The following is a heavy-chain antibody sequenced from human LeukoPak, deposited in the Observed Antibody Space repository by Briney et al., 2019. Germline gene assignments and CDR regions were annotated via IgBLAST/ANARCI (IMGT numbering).Heavy chain of an antibody. Sequence: SETLSLTCAVYGGSFSGYYWSWIRQPPGKGLEWIGGINHSGSSNYNPSLKSRVTISVDTSKNQFSLKLSSVTAADTAVYYCARGNAEWSQYYYDSSGSQNYFDYWGQGTLVTVSS. V-gene: IGHV4-34*01. CDR3: ARGNAEWSQYYYDSSGSQNYFDY. D-gene: IGHD3-22*01. J-gene: IGHJ4*02. CDR2: INHSGSS. CDR1: GGSFSGYY.